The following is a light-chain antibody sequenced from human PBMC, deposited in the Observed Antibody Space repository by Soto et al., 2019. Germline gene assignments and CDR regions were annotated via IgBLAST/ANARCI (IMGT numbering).Light chain of an antibody. CDR3: NPYKSSYVV. V-gene: IGLV1-40*01. CDR1: SSNIGAGYD. CDR2: GNS. J-gene: IGLJ2*01. Sequence: QSVLTQPPSVSGAPGQRVTISCTGSSSNIGAGYDVHWYQQLPGTAPKLLLYGNSNRPSGVPDRFSGSKSGTSASLAITGLKVDDGAGDYCNPYKSSYVVVGGGTNL.